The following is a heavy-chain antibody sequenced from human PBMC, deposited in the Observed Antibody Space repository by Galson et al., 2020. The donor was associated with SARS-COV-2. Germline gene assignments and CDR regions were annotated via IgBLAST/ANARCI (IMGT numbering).Heavy chain of an antibody. V-gene: IGHV2-70*17. D-gene: IGHD6-13*01. Sequence: SGPTLVKPTQTLTLTCTFSGFSLSTSGMCVSWIRQPPGKALEWLARIAWDDDKFYSTSLKTRLTISKDTPKNQVVLTMTNMDPVDTATYYCARISSSSWGYYFDYGGQGTLVTVSS. J-gene: IGHJ4*02. CDR3: ARISSSSWGYYFDY. CDR1: GFSLSTSGMC. CDR2: IAWDDDK.